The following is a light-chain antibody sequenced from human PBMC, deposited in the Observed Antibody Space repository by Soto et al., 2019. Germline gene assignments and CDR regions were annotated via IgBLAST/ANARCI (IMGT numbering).Light chain of an antibody. Sequence: QSVMTQPPSASGTPGQKVTISCSGSSSNIGGNSVSWYQQLPGTAPKLLIFDDNQRPSVVPDRFSGSKSGTSATLGITGFQTGDEADYYCGSWDSSLSAYVFGTRTKLTVL. CDR2: DDN. J-gene: IGLJ1*01. CDR1: SSNIGGNS. CDR3: GSWDSSLSAYV. V-gene: IGLV1-51*01.